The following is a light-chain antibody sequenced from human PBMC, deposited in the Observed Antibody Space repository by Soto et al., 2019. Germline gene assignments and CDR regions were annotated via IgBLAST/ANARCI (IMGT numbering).Light chain of an antibody. CDR1: QSVSTY. V-gene: IGKV3-11*01. J-gene: IGKJ5*01. CDR2: DAS. Sequence: EIVLTQSPGILSLSPGESATLSCRASQSVSTYLAWYQQKPGQAPRLLIYDASNRATGIPDRFSGSGSGTDFTLTISSLEPEDFAVYYCQKRSNWPSITFGQGTRLEI. CDR3: QKRSNWPSIT.